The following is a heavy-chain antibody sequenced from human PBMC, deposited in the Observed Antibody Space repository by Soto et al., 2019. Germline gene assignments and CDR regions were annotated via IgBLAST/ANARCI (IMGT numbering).Heavy chain of an antibody. D-gene: IGHD6-13*01. J-gene: IGHJ3*02. CDR2: IYYSGST. V-gene: IGHV4-31*03. CDR1: GGSISSGGYY. Sequence: SETLSLTCTVSGGSISSGGYYWSWIRQHPGKGLEWIGYIYYSGSTYYNPSLKSRVTISVDTSKNQFSLKLSSVIAADTAVYYCARSIAAAGTSGAFDIWGQGTMVTVSS. CDR3: ARSIAAAGTSGAFDI.